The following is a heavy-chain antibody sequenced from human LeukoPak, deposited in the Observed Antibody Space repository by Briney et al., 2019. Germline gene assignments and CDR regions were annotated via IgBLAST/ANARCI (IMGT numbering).Heavy chain of an antibody. V-gene: IGHV3-20*04. D-gene: IGHD3-16*01. CDR3: ARVGAYAAVNC. Sequence: GGSLRLSCAASGFTLDDYGMSWVRQAPGKGLEWVSGINWNGGSTGYADSVKGRFTISRDNAKNSLYLQMNSLRAEDPAVYYCARVGAYAAVNCWGQGTLVTVSS. CDR2: INWNGGST. CDR1: GFTLDDYG. J-gene: IGHJ4*02.